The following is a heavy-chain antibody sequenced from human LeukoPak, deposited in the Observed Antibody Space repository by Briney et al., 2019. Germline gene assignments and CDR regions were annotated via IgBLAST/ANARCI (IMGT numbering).Heavy chain of an antibody. J-gene: IGHJ3*02. Sequence: ASVKVSCKASGYTFTSYYMHWVRQAPGQGLEWTGIINPSGGSTSYAQKFQGRVTMTRDTSTSTVYMELSSLRSEDTAVYYCARDIQHSIAAAGAFDIWGQGTMVTVSS. CDR2: INPSGGST. D-gene: IGHD6-13*01. CDR3: ARDIQHSIAAAGAFDI. CDR1: GYTFTSYY. V-gene: IGHV1-46*01.